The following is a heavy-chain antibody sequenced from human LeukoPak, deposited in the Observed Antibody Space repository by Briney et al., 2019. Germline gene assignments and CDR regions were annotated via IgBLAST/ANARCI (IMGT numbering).Heavy chain of an antibody. D-gene: IGHD6-6*01. V-gene: IGHV4-34*01. CDR2: INHSGST. J-gene: IGHJ4*02. CDR3: ARSTEEYSSLSGRGFDY. Sequence: PSETLSLTCAVYGGSFSGYYWSWIRQPPGKGLEWIGEINHSGSTNYNPSLKSRVTISVDTSKNQFSLKLSSVTAADTAVYYCARSTEEYSSLSGRGFDYWGQGRLVTVSS. CDR1: GGSFSGYY.